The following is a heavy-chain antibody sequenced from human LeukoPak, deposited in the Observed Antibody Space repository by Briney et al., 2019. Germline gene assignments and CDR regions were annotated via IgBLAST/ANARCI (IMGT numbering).Heavy chain of an antibody. V-gene: IGHV4-59*04. CDR3: ARHPGVAAAFDY. J-gene: IGHJ4*02. Sequence: SETLSLTCTVSGGSISSYYWSWIRQPPGKGLEWIGYIYYSGSTYYNPSLKSRVTISVDTSKNQFSLKLSSVTAADTAVYYCARHPGVAAAFDYWGQGTLVTVSS. D-gene: IGHD6-13*01. CDR2: IYYSGST. CDR1: GGSISSYY.